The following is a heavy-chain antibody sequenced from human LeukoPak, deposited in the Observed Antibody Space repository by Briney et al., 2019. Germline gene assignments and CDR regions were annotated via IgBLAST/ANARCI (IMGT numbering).Heavy chain of an antibody. CDR3: ARGRAAGTRRAFDI. J-gene: IGHJ3*02. CDR1: GYTFTSYD. V-gene: IGHV1-8*01. Sequence: ASVKVSCKASGYTFTSYDINWLRQATGQGLEWMGWMNPNSGNTGYAQKFQGRVTITRNTSISTAYMELSSLRSEDTAVYYCARGRAAGTRRAFDIWGQGTMVTVSP. D-gene: IGHD6-13*01. CDR2: MNPNSGNT.